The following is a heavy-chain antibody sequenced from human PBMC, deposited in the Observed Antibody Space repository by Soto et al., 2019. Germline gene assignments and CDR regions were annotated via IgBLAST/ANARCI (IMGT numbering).Heavy chain of an antibody. V-gene: IGHV1-2*04. CDR3: ARCPEYSGYRNPFDY. J-gene: IGHJ4*02. D-gene: IGHD5-12*01. CDR1: GYTFTGYY. CDR2: INPNSGGT. Sequence: GASVKVSCKASGYTFTGYYMHWVRQAPGQGLEWMGWINPNSGGTNYAQKFQGWVTMTRDTSISTAYMELSRLRSDDTAVYYCARCPEYSGYRNPFDYWGQGTLVTGSS.